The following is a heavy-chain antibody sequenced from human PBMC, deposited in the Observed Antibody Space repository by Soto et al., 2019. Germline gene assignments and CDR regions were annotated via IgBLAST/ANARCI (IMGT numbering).Heavy chain of an antibody. CDR1: GYIFTAYS. CDR2: INPNSGDT. V-gene: IGHV1-2*02. D-gene: IGHD2-15*01. J-gene: IGHJ4*02. Sequence: ASVKVSCKASGYIFTAYSMHWVRQAPGQGLEWLGWINPNSGDTIYAQKFQDRVTMTCDTSVSTAYLELSSLSSDDTALYYCAREASAVVSLDYWGQGTLAPVSP. CDR3: AREASAVVSLDY.